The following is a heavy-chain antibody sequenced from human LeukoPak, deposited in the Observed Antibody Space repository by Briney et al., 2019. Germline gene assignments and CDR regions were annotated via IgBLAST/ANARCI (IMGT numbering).Heavy chain of an antibody. CDR2: ISSSGSTI. Sequence: KPGGSLRLSCAASGFTVSSNYMSWVRQAPGKGLEWVSYISSSGSTIYYADSVKGRFTISRDNAKNSLYLQMNSLRAEDTAVYYCAGDIVATINYWGQGTLVTVSS. V-gene: IGHV3-11*04. D-gene: IGHD5-12*01. J-gene: IGHJ4*02. CDR1: GFTVSSNY. CDR3: AGDIVATINY.